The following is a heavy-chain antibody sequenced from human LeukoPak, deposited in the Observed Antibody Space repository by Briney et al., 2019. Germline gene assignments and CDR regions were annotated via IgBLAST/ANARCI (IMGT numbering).Heavy chain of an antibody. CDR1: GYSFTNYW. D-gene: IGHD2/OR15-2a*01. Sequence: GESLKISCKAFGYSFTNYWIGWVRQMPGKGLEWMGIIYPGDSDTRYSPSFQGQVTISADESTTTAYLQWSSLKASDTAMYYCARLLRGQTGTWYYMDSWGQGTLVTVSS. CDR2: IYPGDSDT. J-gene: IGHJ4*02. CDR3: ARLLRGQTGTWYYMDS. V-gene: IGHV5-51*01.